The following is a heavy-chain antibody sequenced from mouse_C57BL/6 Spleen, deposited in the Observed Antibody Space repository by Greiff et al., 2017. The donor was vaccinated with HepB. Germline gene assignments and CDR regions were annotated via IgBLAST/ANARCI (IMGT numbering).Heavy chain of an antibody. CDR1: GFTFTDYY. D-gene: IGHD2-1*01. V-gene: IGHV7-3*01. CDR2: IRNKAIGYTT. Sequence: EVQGVESGGGLVQPGGSLSLPCAASGFTFTDYYMSWVRQPPGKALEWLGFIRNKAIGYTTEYSASVKGRYTISRDNSQSILYLQMNALRAEDSATYYCARAIYSGPYFDYLGQGTTLTVSS. CDR3: ARAIYSGPYFDY. J-gene: IGHJ2*01.